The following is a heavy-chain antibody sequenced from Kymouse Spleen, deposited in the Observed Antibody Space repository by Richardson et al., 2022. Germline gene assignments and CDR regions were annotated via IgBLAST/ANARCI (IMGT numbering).Heavy chain of an antibody. D-gene: IGHD3-10*01. V-gene: IGHV3-73*02. CDR1: GFTFSGSA. J-gene: IGHJ6*02. CDR2: IRSKANSYAT. Sequence: EVQLVESGGGLVQPGGSLKLSCAASGFTFSGSAMHWVRQASGKGLEWVGRIRSKANSYATAYAASVKGRFTISRDDSKNTAYLQMNSLKTEDTAVYYCTRDYYGSGSFPYYYGMDVWGQGTTVTVSS. CDR3: TRDYYGSGSFPYYYGMDV.